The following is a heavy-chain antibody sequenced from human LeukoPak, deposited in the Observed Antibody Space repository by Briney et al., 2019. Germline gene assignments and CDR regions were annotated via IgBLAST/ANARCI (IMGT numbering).Heavy chain of an antibody. V-gene: IGHV4-39*07. Sequence: SETLSLTCTVSGGSISSSSYYWGWIRQPPGKGLEWIGSIYYSGSTYYNPSLKSRVTISVDTSKNQFSLKLSSVTAADTAVYYCAVQLGTGYFDYWGQGTLVTVSS. CDR1: GGSISSSSYY. D-gene: IGHD7-27*01. CDR3: AVQLGTGYFDY. CDR2: IYYSGST. J-gene: IGHJ4*02.